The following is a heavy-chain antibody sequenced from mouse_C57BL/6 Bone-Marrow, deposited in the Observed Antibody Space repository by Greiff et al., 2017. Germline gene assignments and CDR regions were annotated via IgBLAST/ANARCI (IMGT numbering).Heavy chain of an antibody. Sequence: QVQLQQPGAELVMPGASVKLSCKASGYTFTSYWMHWVKQRPGQGLEWIGEIDPSDSYTNYNQKFKGKSTLTVDKSSSTAYMQLSSLTSEDSAVYYCAREGMTTVGAHFDDWGQGTTLTVSS. J-gene: IGHJ2*01. D-gene: IGHD1-1*01. CDR2: IDPSDSYT. CDR3: AREGMTTVGAHFDD. CDR1: GYTFTSYW. V-gene: IGHV1-69*01.